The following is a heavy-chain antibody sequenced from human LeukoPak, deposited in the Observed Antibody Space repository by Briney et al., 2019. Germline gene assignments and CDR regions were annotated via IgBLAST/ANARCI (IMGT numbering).Heavy chain of an antibody. J-gene: IGHJ4*02. CDR2: INPNSGGT. CDR3: ARGSYGSGSYNPLKFDY. D-gene: IGHD3-10*01. V-gene: IGHV1-2*02. CDR1: GYTFINYY. Sequence: ASVKVSCKASGYTFINYYIHWVRQAPGQGLEWMGWINPNSGGTNYAQKFQGRVTMTRDTSISTAYMELSRLRSDDTAVYYCARGSYGSGSYNPLKFDYWGQGTLVTVSS.